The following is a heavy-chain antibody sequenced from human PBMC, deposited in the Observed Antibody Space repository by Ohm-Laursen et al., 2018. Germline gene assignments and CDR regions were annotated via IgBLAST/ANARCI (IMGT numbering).Heavy chain of an antibody. Sequence: SLRLSCTASGFTFNTYWMSWVRQAPGKGLEWVANIKDDGSGNYYVDSVKGRFTISRDNAKNSLYLQMNSLRGDDTAVYYCVNTVRSQAWDYWGQGTLVTVSS. V-gene: IGHV3-7*01. CDR2: IKDDGSGN. D-gene: IGHD2/OR15-2a*01. J-gene: IGHJ4*02. CDR3: VNTVRSQAWDY. CDR1: GFTFNTYW.